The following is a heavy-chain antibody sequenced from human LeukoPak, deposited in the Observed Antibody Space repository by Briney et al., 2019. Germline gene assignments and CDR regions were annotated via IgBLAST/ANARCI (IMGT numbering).Heavy chain of an antibody. J-gene: IGHJ4*02. D-gene: IGHD2-2*01. CDR3: ARDTVHTSHWIDY. V-gene: IGHV1-46*01. CDR2: INPSGGST. CDR1: GGTFSSYA. Sequence: ASVKVSCKASGGTFSSYAINWVRQAPGQGLEWMGIINPSGGSTSYAQKFQGRVTMTRDMSTSTVYMELSSLRSEDTAVYYCARDTVHTSHWIDYWGQGTLVTVSS.